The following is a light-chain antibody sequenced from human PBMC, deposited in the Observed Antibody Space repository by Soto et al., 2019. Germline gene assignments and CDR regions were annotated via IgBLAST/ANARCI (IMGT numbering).Light chain of an antibody. Sequence: EVVLTQSPGTLSLSPGERVTLSCRASQSVSSNYLAWYQHKPGQAPRLLIFGASNRATGIPDRFSGSGSGTGVTLTISGLEPEDFAVYYCQQYSGLTLTFGGGTKLDI. V-gene: IGKV3-20*01. J-gene: IGKJ4*01. CDR3: QQYSGLTLT. CDR2: GAS. CDR1: QSVSSNY.